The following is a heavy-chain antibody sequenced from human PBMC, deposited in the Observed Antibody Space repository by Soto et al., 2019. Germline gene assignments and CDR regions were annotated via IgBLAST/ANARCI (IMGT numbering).Heavy chain of an antibody. CDR1: GYSFGAYW. Sequence: PGESLKISCQVSGYSFGAYWIGWVRQMPGKGLEWMGIIFPGDSDTRYRPSFQGQVTISVDKSINTAYLQWSSLKASDTAMYFCARGGIIGTQPDYWGQGTQVTVSS. J-gene: IGHJ4*02. V-gene: IGHV5-51*01. CDR3: ARGGIIGTQPDY. CDR2: IFPGDSDT. D-gene: IGHD1-7*01.